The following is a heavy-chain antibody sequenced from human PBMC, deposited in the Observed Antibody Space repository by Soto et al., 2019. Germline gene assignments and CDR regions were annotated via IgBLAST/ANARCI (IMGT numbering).Heavy chain of an antibody. J-gene: IGHJ4*02. CDR3: AHRSSTVTTGYFDF. V-gene: IGHV2-5*01. CDR2: IYWNDDK. Sequence: QITLKESGPTLVKPTQPLTLTCTFSGFSLSSSGVAVGWFRLPPGKALEWLALIYWNDDKRYSPSPRSSLTITRDTSKNQVVLTMTNLDPVDTATYYCAHRSSTVTTGYFDFWGQGTLVTVSS. CDR1: GFSLSSSGVA. D-gene: IGHD4-17*01.